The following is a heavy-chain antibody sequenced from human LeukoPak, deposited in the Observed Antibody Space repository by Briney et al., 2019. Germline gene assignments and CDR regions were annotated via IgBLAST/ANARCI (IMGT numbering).Heavy chain of an antibody. CDR2: NSGSCDYT. J-gene: IGHJ4*02. CDR1: GFTSSSYA. Sequence: PGGPLRLSCAASGFTSSSYAMSWVRQAPGKGLEWVSTNSGSCDYTYYADTMKCRFTISRDNSNNTLFLQMSSLRAEDTAVYYCAKVPRPTLISPYPVDYWGQGSLVTVSS. V-gene: IGHV3-23*01. CDR3: AKVPRPTLISPYPVDY. D-gene: IGHD2-21*01.